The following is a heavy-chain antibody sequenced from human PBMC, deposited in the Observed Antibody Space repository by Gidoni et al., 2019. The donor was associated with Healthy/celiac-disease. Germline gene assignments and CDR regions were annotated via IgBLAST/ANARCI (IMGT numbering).Heavy chain of an antibody. Sequence: EVQLVESGGGLVKPGGSLRLSCAASGFTFSSYSMNWVRQAPGKGLEWVSSISSSSSYIYYADSVKGRFTISRDNAKNSLYLQMNSLRAEDTAVYYCARVVTTGYSSGWRKRDASGSDYWGQGTLVTVSS. CDR1: GFTFSSYS. V-gene: IGHV3-21*01. D-gene: IGHD6-19*01. J-gene: IGHJ4*02. CDR2: ISSSSSYI. CDR3: ARVVTTGYSSGWRKRDASGSDY.